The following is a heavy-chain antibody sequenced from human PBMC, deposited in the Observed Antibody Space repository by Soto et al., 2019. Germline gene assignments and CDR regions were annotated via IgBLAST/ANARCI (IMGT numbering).Heavy chain of an antibody. CDR2: ISYSGTT. V-gene: IGHV4-59*01. CDR1: GGSISGYY. Sequence: QVQLQESGPGLVKPSETLSLTCAVSGGSISGYYWAWIRQPPGQGLEWIGYISYSGTTNYNPSLRTRVTRSVDTSRNQFSLKLSSLTAADTAVFYCARLSGSSVPGRNYYYYSMDVWGKGTTVTVSS. J-gene: IGHJ6*03. D-gene: IGHD2-2*01. CDR3: ARLSGSSVPGRNYYYYSMDV.